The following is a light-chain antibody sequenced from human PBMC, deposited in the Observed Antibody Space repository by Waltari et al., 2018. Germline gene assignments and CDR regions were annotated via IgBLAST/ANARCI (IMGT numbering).Light chain of an antibody. V-gene: IGKV1D-16*01. Sequence: DIQMTQSPSSLSASVGDRVTITCRASQNINSRLAWYQQKPEKAPKSLIYTTSSLQSGVPSRFSGSVSGTEFTLNSSSLQPEDFATYYCQQYNSDPLTFGGGTTVELK. CDR2: TTS. J-gene: IGKJ4*01. CDR1: QNINSR. CDR3: QQYNSDPLT.